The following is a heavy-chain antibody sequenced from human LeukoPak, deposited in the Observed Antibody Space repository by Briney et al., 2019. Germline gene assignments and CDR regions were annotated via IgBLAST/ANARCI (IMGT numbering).Heavy chain of an antibody. CDR3: AREQQGSSGYYHTPDWFDY. Sequence: SVKVSCKASGGTFSSYAISWVRQAPGQGLEWMGRIIPILGIANYAQKFQGRVTITADKSTSTAYMELSSLRSEDTAVYYCAREQQGSSGYYHTPDWFDYWGQGTLVTVSS. J-gene: IGHJ4*02. CDR2: IIPILGIA. CDR1: GGTFSSYA. D-gene: IGHD3-22*01. V-gene: IGHV1-69*04.